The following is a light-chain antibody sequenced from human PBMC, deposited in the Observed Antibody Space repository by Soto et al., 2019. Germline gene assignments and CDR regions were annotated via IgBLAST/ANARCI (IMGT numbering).Light chain of an antibody. CDR2: DAS. CDR3: HVWDSSREHV. J-gene: IGLJ1*01. V-gene: IGLV3-21*02. Sequence: SYELTQPPSVSVAPGQTARITCGGNNIGSKSVHWYQEKPGPAPVLVVDDASDRPSGIPERFSGSNSANTATLTISRAEAGDEADYFCHVWDSSREHVFGPRTKVTVL. CDR1: NIGSKS.